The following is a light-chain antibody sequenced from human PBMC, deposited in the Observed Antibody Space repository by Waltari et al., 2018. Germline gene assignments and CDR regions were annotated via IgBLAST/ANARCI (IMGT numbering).Light chain of an antibody. CDR2: GAY. Sequence: EIVMTQSPANLSVSPGERATLSCRASQSVSRNLAWYQQKPGQAPRLLIYGAYTRATGVPTRFSGSGSGTEFSLTISRMQSEDFAIYYCQQYHDWPPLTFGGGTKVEIK. V-gene: IGKV3-15*01. CDR3: QQYHDWPPLT. CDR1: QSVSRN. J-gene: IGKJ4*01.